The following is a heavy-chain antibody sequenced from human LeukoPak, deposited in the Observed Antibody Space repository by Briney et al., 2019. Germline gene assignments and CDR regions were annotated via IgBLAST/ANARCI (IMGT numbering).Heavy chain of an antibody. CDR1: GLSLNSYA. CDR2: SSSSDDGK. Sequence: GGSLRLSCTASGLSLNSYAMSWVRQVPGKGLEWVSASSSSDDGKWYAESVRGRFTISRDTSKHTVYLQMNSLRVEDAGVYYCAKAPVTSCRGAFCYPFDYWGHGTLVTVSS. V-gene: IGHV3-23*01. D-gene: IGHD2-21*01. J-gene: IGHJ4*01. CDR3: AKAPVTSCRGAFCYPFDY.